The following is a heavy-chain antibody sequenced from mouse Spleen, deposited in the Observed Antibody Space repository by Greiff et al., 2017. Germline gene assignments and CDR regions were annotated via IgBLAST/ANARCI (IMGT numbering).Heavy chain of an antibody. V-gene: IGHV3-5*02. CDR2: IYYSGTI. CDR1: GISITTGNYR. Sequence: EVKLVESGPGLVKPSQTVSLTCTVTGISITTGNYRWSWIRQFPGNKLEWIGYIYYSGTITYNPSLTSRTTITRDTSKNQFFLEMNSLTAEDTATYYCAREYYGSSYDWYFDVWGAGTTVTVSS. CDR3: AREYYGSSYDWYFDV. J-gene: IGHJ1*01. D-gene: IGHD1-1*01.